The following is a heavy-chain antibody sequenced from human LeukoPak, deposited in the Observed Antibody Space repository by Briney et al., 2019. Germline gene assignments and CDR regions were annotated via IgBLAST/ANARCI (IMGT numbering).Heavy chain of an antibody. CDR3: AKGTTMVTTSSGGY. CDR1: GFTFNSYA. V-gene: IGHV3-23*01. D-gene: IGHD4-17*01. J-gene: IGHJ4*02. CDR2: ISGSGGSI. Sequence: GGSLRLSCAVSGFTFNSYAMNWVRQAPGKGLEWVSTISGSGGSIYYADSVKGRFTISRDNSKNTLYLQMNSLRAEDTAIYYCAKGTTMVTTSSGGYWGQGTLVTVSS.